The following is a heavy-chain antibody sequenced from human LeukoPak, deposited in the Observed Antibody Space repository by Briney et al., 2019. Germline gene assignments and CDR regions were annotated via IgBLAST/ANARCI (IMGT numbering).Heavy chain of an antibody. D-gene: IGHD1-26*01. J-gene: IGHJ4*02. CDR2: IYYSGST. Sequence: PETLSLTCTVSGGSISSYYWSWLRQPPGKGLEWIGYIYYSGSTNYNPSLKSRVTISVDTSKNQFSLKLSSVTAADTAVYYCAREEVGAVFDYWGQGTLVTVSS. CDR1: GGSISSYY. CDR3: AREEVGAVFDY. V-gene: IGHV4-59*01.